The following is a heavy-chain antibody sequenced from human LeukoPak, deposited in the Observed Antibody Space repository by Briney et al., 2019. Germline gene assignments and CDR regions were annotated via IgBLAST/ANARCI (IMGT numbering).Heavy chain of an antibody. CDR2: IYYSGST. D-gene: IGHD1-26*01. V-gene: IGHV4-61*05. CDR3: ARLGAGVLDY. J-gene: IGHJ4*02. Sequence: SETLSLTCTVSGGSISSSSYYWGWIRQPPGKGLEWIGYIYYSGSTNYNPSLKSRVTISVDTSKNQFSLKLSSVTAADTAVYYCARLGAGVLDYWGQGTLVTVSS. CDR1: GGSISSSSYY.